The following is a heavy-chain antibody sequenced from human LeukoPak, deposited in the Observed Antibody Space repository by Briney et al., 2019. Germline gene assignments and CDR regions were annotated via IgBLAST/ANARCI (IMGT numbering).Heavy chain of an antibody. CDR2: IGGSGATT. D-gene: IGHD2-21*01. CDR1: GFSFSAYG. V-gene: IGHV3-23*01. J-gene: IGHJ6*03. Sequence: GGSLRLSCAASGFSFSAYGMNWVRQAPGKGLEWVSAIGGSGATTYYADSVRGRFTISRDNSKNTMYLQMSSLRAEDTAVYYCAKEIPVHYYYYYMDVWGKGTTVTVSS. CDR3: AKEIPVHYYYYYMDV.